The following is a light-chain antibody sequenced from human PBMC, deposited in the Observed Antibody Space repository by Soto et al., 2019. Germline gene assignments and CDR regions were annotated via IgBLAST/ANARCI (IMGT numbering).Light chain of an antibody. V-gene: IGKV1-33*01. CDR3: QQSYSTPT. J-gene: IGKJ1*01. Sequence: EIQMTQSPSSLSVSVGDRVTITCQASRDIRDFLNWYQQKPGKAPKLLIFDASNLEEGVPPRFSGSGSGTDFSFSISSLQPEDVATYYCQQSYSTPTFGQGTKVDIK. CDR1: RDIRDF. CDR2: DAS.